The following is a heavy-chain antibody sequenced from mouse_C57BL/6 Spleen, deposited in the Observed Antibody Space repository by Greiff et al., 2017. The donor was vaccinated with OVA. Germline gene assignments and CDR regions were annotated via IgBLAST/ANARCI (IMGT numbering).Heavy chain of an antibody. J-gene: IGHJ2*01. CDR3: ARDYGSKPDY. V-gene: IGHV1-61*01. CDR2: IYPSDSET. Sequence: VQLQQSGAELVRPGSSVKLSCKASGYTFTSYWMDWVKQRPGQGLEWIGNIYPSDSETHYNQKFKDKATLTVDKSSSTAYMQLSSLTSEDSAVYYCARDYGSKPDYWGQGTTLTVSS. D-gene: IGHD1-1*01. CDR1: GYTFTSYW.